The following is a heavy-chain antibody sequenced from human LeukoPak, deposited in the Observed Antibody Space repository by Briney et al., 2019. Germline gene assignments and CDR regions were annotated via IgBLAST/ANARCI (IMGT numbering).Heavy chain of an antibody. D-gene: IGHD3-9*01. Sequence: SQTLSLTCTVSGGSISSGDYYWSWIRQPPGKGLEWIGYIYCSGSTYYNPSLKSRVTISVDTSKNQFSLKLSSVTAADTAVYYYARPRSPHRYYDILTGYPKWWAFDIWGQGTMVTVSS. J-gene: IGHJ3*02. CDR3: ARPRSPHRYYDILTGYPKWWAFDI. CDR2: IYCSGST. V-gene: IGHV4-30-4*01. CDR1: GGSISSGDYY.